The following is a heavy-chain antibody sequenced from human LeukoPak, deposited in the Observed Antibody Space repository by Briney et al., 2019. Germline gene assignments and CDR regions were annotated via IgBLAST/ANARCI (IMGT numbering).Heavy chain of an antibody. J-gene: IGHJ4*02. V-gene: IGHV1-18*01. Sequence: ASVKLSCKASGCTFTSYGISWVRQAPGQGLAWMGWISAYNGNTNYAQKLQGRVTMTTDTSTSTAYMELRSLRSDDTAVYYCASGRYYYYDSSGYLDYWGQGTLVTVSS. CDR1: GCTFTSYG. CDR3: ASGRYYYYDSSGYLDY. D-gene: IGHD3-22*01. CDR2: ISAYNGNT.